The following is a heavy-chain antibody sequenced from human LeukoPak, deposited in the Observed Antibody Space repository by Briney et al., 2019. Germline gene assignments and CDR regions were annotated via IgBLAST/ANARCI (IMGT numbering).Heavy chain of an antibody. CDR1: GGSISSYY. Sequence: PSETLSLTGTVSGGSISSYYWSWVRQAPGKGLEWVSAISGSGGSTYYADSVKGRFTISRVNSKNTLYLQMTSLRADDTAVYYCAREGYGRGASYYYYYYYMDVWGKGTTVTVSS. CDR2: ISGSGGST. V-gene: IGHV3-23*01. D-gene: IGHD3-10*01. J-gene: IGHJ6*03. CDR3: AREGYGRGASYYYYYYYMDV.